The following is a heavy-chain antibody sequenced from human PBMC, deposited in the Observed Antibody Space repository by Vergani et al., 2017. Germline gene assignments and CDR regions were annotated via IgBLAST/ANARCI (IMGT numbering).Heavy chain of an antibody. V-gene: IGHV4-31*03. Sequence: QVQLQESGPGLVKPSQTLSLTCTVSGGSISSGGYYWSWIRQHPGKGLEWMGYIYYSGSTNYNPSLKCRFTISVDTSKNQFSLKLSSVTAADTAVYYCSRDAPTYYYDSSDYLYAFDIWGQGTMVTVSS. CDR2: IYYSGST. J-gene: IGHJ3*02. CDR3: SRDAPTYYYDSSDYLYAFDI. CDR1: GGSISSGGYY. D-gene: IGHD3-22*01.